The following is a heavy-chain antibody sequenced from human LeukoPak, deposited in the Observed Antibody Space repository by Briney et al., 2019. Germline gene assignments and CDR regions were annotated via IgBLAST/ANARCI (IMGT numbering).Heavy chain of an antibody. D-gene: IGHD1-26*01. J-gene: IGHJ4*02. V-gene: IGHV3-53*01. CDR1: GFTVSSNY. Sequence: PGGSLGLSCAASGFTVSSNYMSWVRQVPGKGLEWVSIIYAGGRTYFPDSVKGRFTIPRDNSQNMLYLQLNSLRAEDTAVYYCAKLYNGSYYSWGQGTLVTVSS. CDR2: IYAGGRT. CDR3: AKLYNGSYYS.